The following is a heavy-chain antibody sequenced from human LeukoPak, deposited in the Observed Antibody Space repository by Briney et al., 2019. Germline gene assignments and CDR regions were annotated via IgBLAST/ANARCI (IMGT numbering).Heavy chain of an antibody. Sequence: SETLSLTCAVYGGSFSGYYWSWIRQPPGKGLEWIGYIYYSGSTYYNPSLKSRVTISVDTSKNQFSLKLSSVTAADTAVYYCARDKGRAWGQGTLVTVSP. CDR1: GGSFSGYY. J-gene: IGHJ4*02. D-gene: IGHD1-26*01. V-gene: IGHV4-30-4*01. CDR2: IYYSGST. CDR3: ARDKGRA.